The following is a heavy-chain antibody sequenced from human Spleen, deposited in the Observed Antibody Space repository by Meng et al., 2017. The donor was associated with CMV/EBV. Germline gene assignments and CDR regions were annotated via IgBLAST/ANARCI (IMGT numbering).Heavy chain of an antibody. J-gene: IGHJ5*02. CDR1: ADTFRSYT. CDR2: IIPMLRIA. V-gene: IGHV1-69*02. CDR3: AALPNSGFDP. D-gene: IGHD1/OR15-1a*01. Sequence: KVPCKASADTFRSYTITWVRQAPGQGLEWMGRIIPMLRIANYAQKFQGRITITANTSTSTVYMELSSLRSDDTAVYYCAALPNSGFDPWGQGTLVTVSS.